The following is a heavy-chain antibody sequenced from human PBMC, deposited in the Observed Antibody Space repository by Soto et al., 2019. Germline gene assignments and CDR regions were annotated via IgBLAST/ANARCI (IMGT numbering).Heavy chain of an antibody. CDR3: ARGLYCSGGTCTDS. Sequence: QVQLVQSGAEVKKPGASVKVSCKASGYTFTTHDINWVRQATGQGLEWMGWMNPNSGNTDYAQKFQGRVTMTRNTSISTAYMELSSLRSEDTAVYYCARGLYCSGGTCTDSWGQGTLVTVSS. D-gene: IGHD2-15*01. V-gene: IGHV1-8*01. CDR1: GYTFTTHD. J-gene: IGHJ4*02. CDR2: MNPNSGNT.